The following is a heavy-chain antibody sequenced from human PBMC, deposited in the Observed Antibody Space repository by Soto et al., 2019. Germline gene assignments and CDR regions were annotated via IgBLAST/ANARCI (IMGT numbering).Heavy chain of an antibody. CDR1: GGSFSGYY. CDR2: INHSGST. V-gene: IGHV4-34*01. Sequence: SETLSPTCAVYGGSFSGYYWSWIRQPPGKGLEWIGEINHSGSTNYNPSLKSRVTISVDTSKNQFSLKLSSVTAADTAVYYCAREGVAYCGGDCYSGAGLDGMDVWGQGTTVTVSS. J-gene: IGHJ6*02. CDR3: AREGVAYCGGDCYSGAGLDGMDV. D-gene: IGHD2-21*02.